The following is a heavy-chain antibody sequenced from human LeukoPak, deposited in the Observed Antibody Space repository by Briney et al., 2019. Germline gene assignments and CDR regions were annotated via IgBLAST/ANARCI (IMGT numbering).Heavy chain of an antibody. Sequence: PGGSLRLSCVVSGFTFSTSAMSWVRQAPGKGLEWVSGISESGGSTYYADSVKGRFTSSRDNSKNTLYLQMNNLRAEDTAVYYCAKDSHTLRFLEWLSGYGMDVWGQGTTVTVSS. D-gene: IGHD3-3*01. J-gene: IGHJ6*02. V-gene: IGHV3-23*01. CDR2: ISESGGST. CDR3: AKDSHTLRFLEWLSGYGMDV. CDR1: GFTFSTSA.